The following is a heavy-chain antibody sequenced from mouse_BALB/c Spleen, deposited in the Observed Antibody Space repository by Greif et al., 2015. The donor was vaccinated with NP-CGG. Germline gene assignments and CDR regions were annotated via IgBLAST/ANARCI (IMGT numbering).Heavy chain of an antibody. Sequence: EVQLVESGGGLVKPGGSLKLSCAASGSTFSSYAMSWVRQSPEKRLEWVAEISSGGSYTYYPDTVTGRFTISRDNAKNTLYLEMSSLRSEDTAMYYCARPNWDGGYYAMDYWGQGTSVTVSS. CDR1: GSTFSSYA. D-gene: IGHD4-1*01. V-gene: IGHV5-9-4*01. CDR3: ARPNWDGGYYAMDY. CDR2: ISSGGSYT. J-gene: IGHJ4*01.